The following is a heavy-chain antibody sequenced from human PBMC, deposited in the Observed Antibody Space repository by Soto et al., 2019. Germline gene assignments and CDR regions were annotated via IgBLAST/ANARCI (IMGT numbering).Heavy chain of an antibody. CDR1: GFSLTTNEVV. CDR3: AHPTTVTRIDH. J-gene: IGHJ4*02. Sequence: QITLKESGPTLVKSTQTLTLTCTFSGFSLTTNEVVVGWIRQPPGKGLEWLGFIYGNNDERYSPSLKSRLATTKDSSNNQVVLTMANMAPAYTATYYRAHPTTVTRIDHWGQGLLVSVSS. V-gene: IGHV2-5*01. D-gene: IGHD4-17*01. CDR2: IYGNNDE.